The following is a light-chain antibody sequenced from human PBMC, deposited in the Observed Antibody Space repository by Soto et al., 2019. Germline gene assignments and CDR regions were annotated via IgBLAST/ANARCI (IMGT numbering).Light chain of an antibody. Sequence: MTQSPSTLSASEGDRVTISCRASQSVSIWLAWYQQKPGRAPKLLIYGASTRATGIPARFSGSGSGTEFTLTISSLQSEDFAVYYCQQYNNWPRTFGQGTKVDIK. CDR3: QQYNNWPRT. J-gene: IGKJ1*01. V-gene: IGKV3-15*01. CDR2: GAS. CDR1: QSVSIW.